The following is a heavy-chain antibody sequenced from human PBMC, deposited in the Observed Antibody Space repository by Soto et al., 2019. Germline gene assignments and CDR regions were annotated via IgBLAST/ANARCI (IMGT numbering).Heavy chain of an antibody. J-gene: IGHJ4*02. CDR3: ARGRGAAADYFDF. CDR1: GFTFSDYY. V-gene: IGHV3-11*05. Sequence: QVQLVESGGGLVKPGGSLRLSCAVSGFTFSDYYMTWIRQAPGKGLEWVSYISSSTSHTNYADSVKGRFTISRHNAKNSLFRQMSSLRAEDTVVYYWARGRGAAADYFDFWGQGTLVTVSS. D-gene: IGHD6-13*01. CDR2: ISSSTSHT.